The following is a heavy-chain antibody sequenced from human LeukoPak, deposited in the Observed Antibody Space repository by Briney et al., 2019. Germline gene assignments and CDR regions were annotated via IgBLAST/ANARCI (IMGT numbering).Heavy chain of an antibody. CDR2: ICKEGSNK. V-gene: IGHV3-33*01. J-gene: IGHJ1*01. D-gene: IGHD2-15*01. Sequence: GRSLTLSCPASRFIFSSYGMHWVRPAPGKGLEWVAVICKEGSNKYYADSVKGRFTISRDNSKNTLYLQMNSLRAEDTAVYYCARDRYCSGGSCYSPSLTGYFQHWGQGTLVTVSS. CDR1: RFIFSSYG. CDR3: ARDRYCSGGSCYSPSLTGYFQH.